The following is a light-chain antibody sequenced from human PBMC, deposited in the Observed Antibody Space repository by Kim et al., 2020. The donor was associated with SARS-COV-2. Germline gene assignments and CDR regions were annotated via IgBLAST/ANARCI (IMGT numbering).Light chain of an antibody. J-gene: IGLJ2*01. V-gene: IGLV6-57*02. CDR3: QSYDSSNHVV. CDR1: SGSIASNY. Sequence: NFMLTQPHSVSESPGKTVTISCTGSSGSIASNYVQWYQQRPGSAPTTVIYEDNQRPSGVPDRFSGSIDSSSNSASLTISGLKTEDEADYYCQSYDSSNHVVFGGGTQLNVL. CDR2: EDN.